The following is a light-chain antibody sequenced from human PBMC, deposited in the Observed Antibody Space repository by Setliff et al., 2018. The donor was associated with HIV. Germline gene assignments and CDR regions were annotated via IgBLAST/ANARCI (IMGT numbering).Light chain of an antibody. CDR1: SSDVGGYNY. Sequence: QSALAQPASVSGCPGQSITISCTGSSSDVGGYNYVSWYQQHPGKAPKLMIYDVSQRPSGVSDRFSGSKSGITASLTNSGLQPEDESDYYCSSYTASSTLVFGGGTKVTVL. V-gene: IGLV2-14*03. CDR2: DVS. J-gene: IGLJ3*02. CDR3: SSYTASSTLV.